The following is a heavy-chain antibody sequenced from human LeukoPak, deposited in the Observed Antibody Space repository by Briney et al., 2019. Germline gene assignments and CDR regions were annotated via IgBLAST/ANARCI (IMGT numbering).Heavy chain of an antibody. CDR3: ARGFPEYSSGRALYYFDY. CDR2: IYYSGST. CDR1: GGSISSYY. D-gene: IGHD6-25*01. J-gene: IGHJ4*02. V-gene: IGHV4-59*01. Sequence: SETLSLTCTVSGGSISSYYWSWIRQPPGKGLEWIGYIYYSGSTNYNPSLKSRVTISVDTSKNQFSLKLSSVTAADTAVYYCARGFPEYSSGRALYYFDYWGQGTRVTVSS.